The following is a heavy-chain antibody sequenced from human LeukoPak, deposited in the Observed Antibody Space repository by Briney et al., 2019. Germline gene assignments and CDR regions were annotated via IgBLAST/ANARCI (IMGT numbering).Heavy chain of an antibody. CDR2: INSNSAGS. CDR1: GYTFTGHY. CDR3: ARDKQETGWGLAILPYYFDY. V-gene: IGHV1-2*02. Sequence: PVASVKVSCKASGYTFTGHYMHWVRQAPGQGLEWMGWINSNSAGSNSAQKFQGRVTMTRDTSISTVYMELSRLTSEDTAVYYCARDKQETGWGLAILPYYFDYWGQGTLVTVSS. D-gene: IGHD3-16*01. J-gene: IGHJ4*02.